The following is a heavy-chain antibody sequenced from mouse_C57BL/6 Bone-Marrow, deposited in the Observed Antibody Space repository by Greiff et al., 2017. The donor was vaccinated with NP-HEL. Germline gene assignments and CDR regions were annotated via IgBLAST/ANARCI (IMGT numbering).Heavy chain of an antibody. CDR1: GYTFTSYW. J-gene: IGHJ4*01. Sequence: QVQLQQPGAELVMPGASVKLSCKASGYTFTSYWMHWVKQRPGQGLEWIGEIDPSDSYTNYNQKFKGKSTLTVDKSSSTAYMQLSSLTSEDSAVYYCATYGSSYLHYAMDYWGQGTSVTVSS. D-gene: IGHD1-1*01. CDR3: ATYGSSYLHYAMDY. V-gene: IGHV1-69*01. CDR2: IDPSDSYT.